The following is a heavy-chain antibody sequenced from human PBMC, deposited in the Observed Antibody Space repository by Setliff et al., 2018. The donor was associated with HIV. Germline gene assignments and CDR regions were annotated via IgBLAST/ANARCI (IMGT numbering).Heavy chain of an antibody. Sequence: PGGSLRLSCAASGFTFRNYKFNWVRQAPGRGLEWVSSISIGSGGAIDYADSVKGRFTISRDNSKNSIYLQMNSLRVEDTAVYYCARDYLYYNLYNGSPVYGMDVWGQGTTVTVSS. V-gene: IGHV3-48*03. CDR1: GFTFRNYK. CDR3: ARDYLYYNLYNGSPVYGMDV. J-gene: IGHJ6*02. D-gene: IGHD3-3*01. CDR2: ISIGSGGAI.